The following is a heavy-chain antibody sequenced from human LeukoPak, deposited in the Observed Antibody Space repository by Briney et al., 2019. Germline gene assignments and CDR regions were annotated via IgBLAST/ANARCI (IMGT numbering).Heavy chain of an antibody. D-gene: IGHD5-12*01. CDR1: GYTFTSYG. J-gene: IGHJ4*02. V-gene: IGHV1-18*01. CDR3: AKGGDGYNYPPPKFDY. CDR2: ISAYNGNT. Sequence: ASVKVSCKASGYTFTSYGISWVRQAPGQGLEWMGWISAYNGNTNYAQKLQGRVTMTTDTSTSTAYMELRSLRSDDTAVYYCAKGGDGYNYPPPKFDYWGQGTLVTVSS.